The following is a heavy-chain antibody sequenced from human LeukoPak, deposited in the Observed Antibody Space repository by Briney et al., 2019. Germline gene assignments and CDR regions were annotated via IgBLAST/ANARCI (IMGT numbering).Heavy chain of an antibody. CDR3: ARETGGSYDY. J-gene: IGHJ4*02. Sequence: VASVTVSCTASGYTFTSYGISWVRQAPGQGLEWMGWISAYNGNTNYAQKLQGRVTMTTDTSTSTAYMELRSLGSDDTAVYYCARETGGSYDYWGQGTLVTVSS. CDR2: ISAYNGNT. D-gene: IGHD1-26*01. CDR1: GYTFTSYG. V-gene: IGHV1-18*01.